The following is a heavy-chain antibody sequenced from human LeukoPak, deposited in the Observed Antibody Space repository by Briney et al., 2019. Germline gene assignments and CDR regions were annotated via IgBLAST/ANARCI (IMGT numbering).Heavy chain of an antibody. D-gene: IGHD3-3*01. V-gene: IGHV3-23*01. CDR1: GFTFTSYA. CDR2: ISGSGGST. Sequence: GGSLRLSCAASGFTFTSYAMTWVRQAPGKGLEWVSAISGSGGSTYYADSVKGRFTISRDNSKNTLYLQMNSLRAEDTAVYYCAKGRFLEWLAGYWGQGTLVTVSS. CDR3: AKGRFLEWLAGY. J-gene: IGHJ4*02.